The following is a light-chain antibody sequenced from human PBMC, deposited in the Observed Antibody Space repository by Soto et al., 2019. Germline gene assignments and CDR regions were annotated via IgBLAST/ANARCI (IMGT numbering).Light chain of an antibody. Sequence: EVVMTQSPASLSASPGERVTLSCRASQNIRSSLAWYQQRPGQAPRLLIYGASTRATGFPARFSGSGSGTEFTLTISSLQSEDFAVYYCQQYNDWPITFGQGTRLEIK. J-gene: IGKJ5*01. CDR2: GAS. CDR1: QNIRSS. V-gene: IGKV3-15*01. CDR3: QQYNDWPIT.